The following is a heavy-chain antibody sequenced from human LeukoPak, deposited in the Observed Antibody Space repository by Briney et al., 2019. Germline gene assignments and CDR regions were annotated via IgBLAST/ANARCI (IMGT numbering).Heavy chain of an antibody. D-gene: IGHD6-13*01. Sequence: ASVKVSCKASGYIFTSYGISWVRQAPGQGLEWMGWISAYNGNTNYAQKLQGRVTMTTDTSTSTAYMELRSLRSDDTAVYYCARDWPIAAGENWFDPWGQGTLVTVSS. J-gene: IGHJ5*02. V-gene: IGHV1-18*01. CDR2: ISAYNGNT. CDR3: ARDWPIAAGENWFDP. CDR1: GYIFTSYG.